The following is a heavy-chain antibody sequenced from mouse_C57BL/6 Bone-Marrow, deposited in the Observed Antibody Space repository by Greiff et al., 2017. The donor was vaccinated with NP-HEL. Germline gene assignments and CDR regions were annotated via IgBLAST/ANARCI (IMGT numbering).Heavy chain of an antibody. D-gene: IGHD1-1*01. J-gene: IGHJ2*01. V-gene: IGHV1-20*01. Sequence: EVKLQESGPELVKPGDSVKISCKASGYSFTGYFMNWVMQSHGKSLEWIGRINPYNGDTFYNQKFKGKATLTVDKSSSTAHMELRSLTSEDSAVYYCAIYGSSYDFDDWGQGTTLTVSS. CDR1: GYSFTGYF. CDR3: AIYGSSYDFDD. CDR2: INPYNGDT.